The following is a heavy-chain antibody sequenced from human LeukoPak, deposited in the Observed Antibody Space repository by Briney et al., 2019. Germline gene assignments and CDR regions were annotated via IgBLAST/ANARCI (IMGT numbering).Heavy chain of an antibody. CDR2: ISGNDGTT. CDR1: GFTFSKYA. J-gene: IGHJ4*02. V-gene: IGHV3-23*01. Sequence: GGSLRLSCAASGFTFSKYAMSWVRQAPGKGLEWVSTISGNDGTTYYADSVKGRFTVSRDNSKNTLYLQMNSLRAEDTAVYYCVKARLAYCGGDCYPVDYWGQGTLVTVSS. CDR3: VKARLAYCGGDCYPVDY. D-gene: IGHD2-21*02.